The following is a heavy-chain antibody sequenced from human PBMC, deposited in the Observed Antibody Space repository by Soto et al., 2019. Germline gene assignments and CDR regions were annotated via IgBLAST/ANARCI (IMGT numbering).Heavy chain of an antibody. D-gene: IGHD3-10*01. Sequence: QITLKESGPTLVKPTQTLTLTCTFSGFLLSTSGVGVAWIRQPPGKALEWLSLIYWDDDKRYSPYLKSRLTINKETAKHPVVLTITNIDPVDPATYYCAHTPEGGNRNRGTGRYIQHWGQGTLVTVSS. CDR1: GFLLSTSGVG. CDR2: IYWDDDK. V-gene: IGHV2-5*02. J-gene: IGHJ1*01. CDR3: AHTPEGGNRNRGTGRYIQH.